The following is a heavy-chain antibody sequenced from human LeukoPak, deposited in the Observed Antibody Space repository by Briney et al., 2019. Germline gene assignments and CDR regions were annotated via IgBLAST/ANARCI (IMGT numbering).Heavy chain of an antibody. CDR2: IYYSGST. V-gene: IGHV4-59*08. CDR1: GGSISSYY. J-gene: IGHJ4*02. D-gene: IGHD1-1*01. Sequence: NSSETLSLTCTVTGGSISSYYWRWIRQPPGKGMERIGYIYYSGSTTYNPSLKSRVTISVDTSKNQFSLKLSSVTAADTAVYYCARHSTASGYLNYFDYWGQGTLVTVSS. CDR3: ARHSTASGYLNYFDY.